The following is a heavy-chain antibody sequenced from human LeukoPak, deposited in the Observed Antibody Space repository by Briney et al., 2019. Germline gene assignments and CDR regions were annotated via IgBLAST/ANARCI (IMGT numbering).Heavy chain of an antibody. CDR3: ARDYPIWFGVSGMDV. CDR2: IYGGGST. D-gene: IGHD3-10*01. J-gene: IGHJ6*02. V-gene: IGHV3-66*01. Sequence: GSLRLSCAAPGFTVSSNYMSWVRQAPGKGLEWVSVIYGGGSTYYADSVKGRFTISRDNSKNTLYLQMNSLRAEDTAVYYCARDYPIWFGVSGMDVWGQGTTVTVSS. CDR1: GFTVSSNY.